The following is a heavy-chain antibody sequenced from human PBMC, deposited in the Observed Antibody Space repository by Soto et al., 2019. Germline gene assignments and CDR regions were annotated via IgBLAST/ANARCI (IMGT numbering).Heavy chain of an antibody. CDR2: IYYSGST. CDR1: GGSISSGGYY. Sequence: QVQLQESGPGLVKPSQTLSLTCTVSGGSISSGGYYWSWIRQHPGKGLAWIGYIYYSGSTYYNPSLKSRVTISVDTSKNQFSLKLSSVTAADTAVYYCARDTYYDFWSGYYTGNYYYGMDVWGQGTTVTVSS. V-gene: IGHV4-31*03. D-gene: IGHD3-3*01. CDR3: ARDTYYDFWSGYYTGNYYYGMDV. J-gene: IGHJ6*02.